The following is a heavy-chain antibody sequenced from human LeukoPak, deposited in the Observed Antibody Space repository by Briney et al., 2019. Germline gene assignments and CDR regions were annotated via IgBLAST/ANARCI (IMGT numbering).Heavy chain of an antibody. CDR2: IYYSGST. D-gene: IGHD6-19*01. Sequence: SETLSLTCTVSGGSISSYYWSWIRQPPGKGLEWIGYIYYSGSTNYNPSLKSRVTISVDTSKNQFSLKLSSVTAADTAVYYCARGTRGSSGWQDYWGQGTLVTISS. V-gene: IGHV4-59*08. CDR1: GGSISSYY. CDR3: ARGTRGSSGWQDY. J-gene: IGHJ4*02.